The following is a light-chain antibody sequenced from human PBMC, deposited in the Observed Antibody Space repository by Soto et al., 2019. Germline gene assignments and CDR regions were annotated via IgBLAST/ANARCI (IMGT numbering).Light chain of an antibody. Sequence: DIVMTQSPVSLSVSLGERATINCKSGQTVFHSSYNKDFLAWYQQKPGQPPKLLFYWASTRESGVPARFSGGGSGTDFSLTISSLQAEDVAVYYCQQYYSSLTFGQGTKLEIK. CDR3: QQYYSSLT. CDR1: QTVFHSSYNKDF. CDR2: WAS. J-gene: IGKJ2*01. V-gene: IGKV4-1*01.